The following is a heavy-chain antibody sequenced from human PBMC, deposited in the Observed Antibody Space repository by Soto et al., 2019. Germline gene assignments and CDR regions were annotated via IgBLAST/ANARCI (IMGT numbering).Heavy chain of an antibody. Sequence: QVQLVQSGAEVKKPGASVKVSCKASGYTFTSYGISWVRQAPGQGREWMGWISAYNGNTNYAQKLQGRVTMTTDTTTSSAYMELRSLRSDDPAVYYCARDGVATATGYYYVMDVWGQGTTVTVSS. J-gene: IGHJ6*02. CDR2: ISAYNGNT. D-gene: IGHD5-18*01. V-gene: IGHV1-18*01. CDR3: ARDGVATATGYYYVMDV. CDR1: GYTFTSYG.